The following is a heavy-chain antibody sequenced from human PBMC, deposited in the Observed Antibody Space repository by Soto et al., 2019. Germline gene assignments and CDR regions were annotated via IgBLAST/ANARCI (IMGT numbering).Heavy chain of an antibody. CDR2: ISYDGSNK. J-gene: IGHJ4*02. V-gene: IGHV3-30*18. CDR3: AKRADFWSGYPAAYFDY. Sequence: QVQLVESGGGVVQPGRSLRLSCAASGFTFSSYGMHWVRQAPGKGLEWVAVISYDGSNKYYADSVKGRFTISRDNSKNTLYLQMNSLRAEDTAVYYCAKRADFWSGYPAAYFDYWGQGTLVTVSS. CDR1: GFTFSSYG. D-gene: IGHD3-3*01.